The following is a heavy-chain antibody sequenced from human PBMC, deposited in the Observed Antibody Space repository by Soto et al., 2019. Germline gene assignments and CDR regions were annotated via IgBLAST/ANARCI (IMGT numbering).Heavy chain of an antibody. CDR2: IIPIFGTA. J-gene: IGHJ6*02. CDR3: ARDQGIAAAGRRANYYYYGMDV. D-gene: IGHD6-13*01. V-gene: IGHV1-69*13. CDR1: GGTFSSYA. Sequence: GASVKVSCKASGGTFSSYAINWVRQAPGQGLEWMGGIIPIFGTANYAQKFQGRVTITADESTSTAYMKLSSLRSEDTAVYYCARDQGIAAAGRRANYYYYGMDVWGQGTTVTVSS.